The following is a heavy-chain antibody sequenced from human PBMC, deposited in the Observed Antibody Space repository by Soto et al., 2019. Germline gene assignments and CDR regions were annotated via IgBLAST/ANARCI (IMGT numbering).Heavy chain of an antibody. CDR3: ARGDYGSGSYRNWFDP. Sequence: GASVKVSCKASGGTFSSYAISWVRQAPGQGLEWMGGINPIFGTAKYSQKFQGRVTITRDTSTSTAYMELSSLRSEDTAVYYCARGDYGSGSYRNWFDPWGQGTLVTVSS. J-gene: IGHJ5*02. CDR2: INPIFGTA. V-gene: IGHV1-69*05. CDR1: GGTFSSYA. D-gene: IGHD3-10*01.